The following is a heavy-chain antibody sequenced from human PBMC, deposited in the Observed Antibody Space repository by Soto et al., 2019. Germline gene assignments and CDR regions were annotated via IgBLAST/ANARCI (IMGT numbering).Heavy chain of an antibody. D-gene: IGHD3-3*01. CDR3: ARVRHDFWSGFSYYYMDV. CDR2: TYYRSKWYN. Sequence: SQTLSLTCAISGDSVSSNSAAWNWIRPSPSRGLEWLGRTYYRSKWYNDYAVSVKSRITINPDTSKNQFSLQLNSVTPEDTAVYYCARVRHDFWSGFSYYYMDVWGKGTTVTVSS. J-gene: IGHJ6*03. V-gene: IGHV6-1*01. CDR1: GDSVSSNSAA.